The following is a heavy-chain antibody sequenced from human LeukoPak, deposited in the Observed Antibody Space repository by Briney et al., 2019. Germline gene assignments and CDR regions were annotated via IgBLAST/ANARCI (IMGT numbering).Heavy chain of an antibody. Sequence: SETLSLTCAVYGGSFSGYYWSWIRQPPGKGLEWIGEINHSGSTNYNPSLKSRVTISVDTSKNQFSLKLSSVTGADTAVYYCARGGITAGWFDPWGQGALVTVSS. J-gene: IGHJ5*02. CDR3: ARGGITAGWFDP. D-gene: IGHD1-14*01. CDR2: INHSGST. CDR1: GGSFSGYY. V-gene: IGHV4-34*01.